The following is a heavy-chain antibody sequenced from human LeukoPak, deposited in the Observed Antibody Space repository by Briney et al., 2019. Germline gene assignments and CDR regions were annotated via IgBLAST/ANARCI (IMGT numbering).Heavy chain of an antibody. D-gene: IGHD6-6*01. CDR2: IYHSGST. J-gene: IGHJ5*02. V-gene: IGHV4-34*01. Sequence: SETLSLTCAVYGGSFSGYYWTWIRQPPGKGLEWIGEIYHSGSTNYNPSLKSRVTISVDTSKNQFSLKLTSMTAADTAVYYCAKRRGGSSELDPWGQGTLVTVS. CDR1: GGSFSGYY. CDR3: AKRRGGSSELDP.